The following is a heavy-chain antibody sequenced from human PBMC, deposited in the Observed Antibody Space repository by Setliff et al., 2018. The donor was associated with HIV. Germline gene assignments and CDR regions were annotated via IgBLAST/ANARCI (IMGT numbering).Heavy chain of an antibody. Sequence: SETLSLTCTVSGGSITGHYWSWIRQPPGKGLEWIGSFYYSGSTSYTPSLKSRVTISGDTSKNQLSLKLSSVTPADTAVYYCARQGTTGWENYMDVWGKGTTVTVSS. V-gene: IGHV4-59*08. CDR3: ARQGTTGWENYMDV. CDR2: FYYSGST. D-gene: IGHD1-26*01. J-gene: IGHJ6*03. CDR1: GGSITGHY.